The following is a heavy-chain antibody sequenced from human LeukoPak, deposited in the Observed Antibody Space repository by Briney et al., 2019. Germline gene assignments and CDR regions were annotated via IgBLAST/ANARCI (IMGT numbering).Heavy chain of an antibody. Sequence: SETLSLTCTVSGGSISSYYWGWIRQPPGKGLEWIGYIYYSGSTYYSPSLKSRVTISVDTSKNRFSLKLSSVTAADTAVYYCARAGIVVVPAAIPAWFDPWGQGTLVTVSS. CDR2: IYYSGST. V-gene: IGHV4-59*08. J-gene: IGHJ5*02. D-gene: IGHD2-2*01. CDR3: ARAGIVVVPAAIPAWFDP. CDR1: GGSISSYY.